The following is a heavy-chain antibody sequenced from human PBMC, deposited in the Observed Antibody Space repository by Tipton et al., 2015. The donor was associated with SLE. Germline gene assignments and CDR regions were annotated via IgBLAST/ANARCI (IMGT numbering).Heavy chain of an antibody. CDR2: VYYTGNT. J-gene: IGHJ2*01. Sequence: TLSLTCIVSGDSISSSSYYWGWIRQPPGKGLEWVGTVYYTGNTFYNPSLKSRLTISVDTSKNEFSLKLTSVTAADTAVYYCARRALRSGWHFDLWGRGTLVAVSS. V-gene: IGHV4-39*07. CDR3: ARRALRSGWHFDL. CDR1: GDSISSSSYY.